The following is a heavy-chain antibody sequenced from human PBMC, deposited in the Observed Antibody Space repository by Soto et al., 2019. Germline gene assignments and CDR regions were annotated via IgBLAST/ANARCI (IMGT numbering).Heavy chain of an antibody. V-gene: IGHV4-31*02. J-gene: IGHJ4*02. Sequence: VACGKSISRGGCRVSNRQHPGKGLEWIGYIYYSGSTYYNPSLKSRVTISVDTSKNQFSLKLSSVTAADTAVYYCAGKSKNHPLDYWGQRTLGSVSS. CDR2: IYYSGST. CDR3: AGKSKNHPLDY. CDR1: CGKSISRGGC.